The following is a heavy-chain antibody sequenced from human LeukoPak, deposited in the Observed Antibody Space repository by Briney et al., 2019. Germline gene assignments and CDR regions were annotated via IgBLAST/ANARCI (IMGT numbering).Heavy chain of an antibody. Sequence: ASVKVSCKASGYTFTSYGISWVRQAPGQGLEWIGWISAYNGNTNYAQKLQGRVTMTTDTSTSTAYMELRGLRSDDTAVYYCARVTAAAGRGATYYYYYMDVWGKGTTVTVSS. J-gene: IGHJ6*03. CDR3: ARVTAAAGRGATYYYYYMDV. CDR2: ISAYNGNT. V-gene: IGHV1-18*01. CDR1: GYTFTSYG. D-gene: IGHD6-13*01.